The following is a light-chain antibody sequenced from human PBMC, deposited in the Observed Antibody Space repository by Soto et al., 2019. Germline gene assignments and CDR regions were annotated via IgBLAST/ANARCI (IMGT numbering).Light chain of an antibody. Sequence: QSALTQPASVSGSPGQSITISCTGTSSDVGGYKYVSWYRQRPGKAPQLIIYEVTDRPSGVSNRFSGSKSDNTASLTISGLQDEDEADYYCSSYTSSSTFVFGGGTKVTVL. CDR2: EVT. J-gene: IGLJ2*01. CDR3: SSYTSSSTFV. V-gene: IGLV2-14*01. CDR1: SSDVGGYKY.